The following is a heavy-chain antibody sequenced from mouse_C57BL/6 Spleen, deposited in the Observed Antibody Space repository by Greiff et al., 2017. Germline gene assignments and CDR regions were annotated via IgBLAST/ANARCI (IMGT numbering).Heavy chain of an antibody. J-gene: IGHJ2*01. D-gene: IGHD3-2*02. Sequence: QVQLKQPGAELVRPGSSVKLSCKASGYTFTSYWMDWVKQRPGQGLEWIGNIYPSDSETNYKKKFKDKATLTLDKSSSTAYMQLSSLTSEDSAVYYCARESSGYLDYWGQGTTLTVSS. CDR1: GYTFTSYW. CDR2: IYPSDSET. CDR3: ARESSGYLDY. V-gene: IGHV1-61*01.